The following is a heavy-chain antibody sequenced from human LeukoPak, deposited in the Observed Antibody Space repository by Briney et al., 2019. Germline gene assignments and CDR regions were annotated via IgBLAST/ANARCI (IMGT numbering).Heavy chain of an antibody. CDR1: GGSISPDY. CDR2: TYYTGTT. D-gene: IGHD6-13*01. V-gene: IGHV4-59*01. CDR3: ARFNNSWSYFDY. J-gene: IGHJ4*02. Sequence: SETLSLTCTVSGGSISPDYWSWIRQPPGKGLEWIGYTYYTGTTNYNPSLKSRVTISVDTSKNQFSLKLSSVTAADTAVYYCARFNNSWSYFDYWGQGTLVTVSS.